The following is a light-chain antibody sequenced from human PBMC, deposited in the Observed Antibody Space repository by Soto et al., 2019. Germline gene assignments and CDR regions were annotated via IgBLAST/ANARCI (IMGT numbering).Light chain of an antibody. CDR3: QYYNNWLAT. CDR2: AAS. Sequence: EVVMTQSPATLSVSPGDKVSLSCRANQTISNMLAWYQQKPGQAPRLLIYAASTRATGVSARFSGSGSGTEFTLTISGLQSEDFTIYYCQYYNNWLATFGGGTKVDIK. CDR1: QTISNM. V-gene: IGKV3-15*01. J-gene: IGKJ4*01.